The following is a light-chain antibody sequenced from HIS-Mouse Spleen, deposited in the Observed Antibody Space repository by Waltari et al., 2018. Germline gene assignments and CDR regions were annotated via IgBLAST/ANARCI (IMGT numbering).Light chain of an antibody. CDR3: YSTDSSGNHRV. CDR2: VDS. J-gene: IGLJ2*01. V-gene: IGLV3-10*01. Sequence: SYELTQPPSVSVSPGQTARITCSGDALPKKYASWYQQKSGQAPVLVIYVDSKRPPGIPERFSGSSSGTMATLTISGAQVEDEADDYCYSTDSSGNHRVFGGGTKLTVL. CDR1: ALPKKY.